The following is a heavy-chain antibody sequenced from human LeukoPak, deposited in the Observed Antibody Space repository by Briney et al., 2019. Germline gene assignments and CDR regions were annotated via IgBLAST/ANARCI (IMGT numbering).Heavy chain of an antibody. CDR3: AKGSKNSSGWAIIDY. D-gene: IGHD6-19*01. J-gene: IGHJ4*02. CDR2: INQHGSEK. CDR1: GFSFSTYW. V-gene: IGHV3-7*03. Sequence: PGGSLRLSCAASGFSFSTYWMGWVRQAPGKGPEWVANINQHGSEKYYVDSVRGRFTISRDNAKDSLYLQMNSLRADDTAVYYCAKGSKNSSGWAIIDYWGQGTLVTVSS.